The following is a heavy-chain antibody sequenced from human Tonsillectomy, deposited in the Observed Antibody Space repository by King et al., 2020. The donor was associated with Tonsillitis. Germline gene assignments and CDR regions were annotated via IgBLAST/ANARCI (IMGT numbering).Heavy chain of an antibody. CDR2: ISWNSGSK. V-gene: IGHV3-9*01. D-gene: IGHD5-12*01. CDR3: AKDYGYAVFSSYFDF. CDR1: GFTFDDYV. Sequence: VQLVESGGGLVQPGRSLRLSCAASGFTFDDYVMHWVRQAPGKGLEWVSGISWNSGSKGYADSVKGRFTISRDNAKNSLYLQMNSLRAEDTALYYCAKDYGYAVFSSYFDFWGQGTLVTVSS. J-gene: IGHJ4*02.